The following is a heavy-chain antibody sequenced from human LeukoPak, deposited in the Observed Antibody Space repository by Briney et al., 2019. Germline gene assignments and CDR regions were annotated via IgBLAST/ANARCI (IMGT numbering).Heavy chain of an antibody. V-gene: IGHV3-23*01. CDR3: ARAIWCGGDCYSGWFDP. CDR2: ISGSGGST. J-gene: IGHJ5*02. CDR1: GFTFSSFG. Sequence: GGSLRLSCAASGFTFSSFGMSWVRQAPGKGLEWVSAISGSGGSTYYADSVKGRFTISRDTSKNTLYLQMNSLRAEDTAVYYCARAIWCGGDCYSGWFDPWGQGTLVTVSS. D-gene: IGHD2-21*02.